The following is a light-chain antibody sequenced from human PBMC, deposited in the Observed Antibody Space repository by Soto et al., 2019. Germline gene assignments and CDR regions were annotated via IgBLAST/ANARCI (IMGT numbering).Light chain of an antibody. CDR3: QQRSSWWT. J-gene: IGKJ1*01. V-gene: IGKV3-11*01. Sequence: EIVLTQSPATLSLSPGERATLSCRASQSVSSSLAWYQQKPGQAPRLLIFDASNRATGIPARFSGSGSGTDFTLTSCSLEPEDFAVYYCQQRSSWWTFGQGTKVEI. CDR1: QSVSSS. CDR2: DAS.